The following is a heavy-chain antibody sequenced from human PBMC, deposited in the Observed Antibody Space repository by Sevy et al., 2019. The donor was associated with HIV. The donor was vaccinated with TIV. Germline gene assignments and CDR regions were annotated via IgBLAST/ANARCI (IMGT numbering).Heavy chain of an antibody. D-gene: IGHD2-8*02. J-gene: IGHJ6*02. CDR1: GIIFTTSG. CDR3: AKDCTGYNGMDV. CDR2: ISYDGRNK. V-gene: IGHV3-30*18. Sequence: GGSLRLSCAVSGIIFTTSGMHWVRQAPGKGLEWVAVISYDGRNKFYGDSVKGRFTISRDNSKNILFLQMNSLRAEDTAVYYCAKDCTGYNGMDVWGQGTMVTVSS.